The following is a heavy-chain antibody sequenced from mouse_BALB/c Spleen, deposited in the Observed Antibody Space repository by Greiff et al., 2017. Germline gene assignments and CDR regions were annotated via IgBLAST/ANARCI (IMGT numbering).Heavy chain of an antibody. J-gene: IGHJ3*01. CDR1: GFTFSSYA. V-gene: IGHV5-6-5*01. CDR3: ARGQYEY. CDR2: ISSGGST. Sequence: EVHLVESGGGLVKPGGSLKLSCAASGFTFSSYAMSWVRQTPVKRLEWVASISSGGSTYYPDSVKGRFTISRDNARNNLYLQMSSLRSEDTAMYYCARGQYEYWGQGTLVTVSA. D-gene: IGHD2-10*02.